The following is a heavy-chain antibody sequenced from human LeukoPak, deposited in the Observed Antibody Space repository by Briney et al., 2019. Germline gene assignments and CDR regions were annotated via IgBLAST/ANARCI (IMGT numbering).Heavy chain of an antibody. CDR3: AKDEEKGATGAFDI. CDR1: GFTFSSYA. Sequence: GGSLRLSCAPSGFTFSSYAMSWIRQAPGKGLEWVAVISGGGSGTYYADSVKGRFTISRDNSKNTLYLQMNGLRAEDTAVYYCAKDEEKGATGAFDIWGQGTMVTVSS. V-gene: IGHV3-23*01. J-gene: IGHJ3*02. D-gene: IGHD1-26*01. CDR2: ISGGGSGT.